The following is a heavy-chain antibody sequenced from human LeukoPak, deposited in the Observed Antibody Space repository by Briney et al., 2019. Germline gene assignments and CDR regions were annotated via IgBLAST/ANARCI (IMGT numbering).Heavy chain of an antibody. CDR1: GFTFSNYD. D-gene: IGHD7-27*01. CDR3: ARARPTGEPDY. J-gene: IGHJ4*02. V-gene: IGHV3-13*01. Sequence: GRSLRLSCAASGFTFSNYDMHWVRQVTGKGLEWVSAIGIAGDTYYPGSVRGRFTISRENAKNSLYLQMNSLRAGDTAVYYCARARPTGEPDYWGQGTLVTVSS. CDR2: IGIAGDT.